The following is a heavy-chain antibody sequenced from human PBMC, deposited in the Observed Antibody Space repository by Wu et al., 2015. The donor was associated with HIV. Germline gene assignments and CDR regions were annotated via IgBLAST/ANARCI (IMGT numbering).Heavy chain of an antibody. CDR2: INPNSGGT. Sequence: QVQLVQSGAEVKKPGASVKVSCKASGYTFTGYYMHWVRQAPGQGLEWMGWINPNSGGTNYAQKFQGRVTMTRDTSISTAYMELSRLRSDDTAVYYCAREGCSSTSCYYYYMDVWGKGTTVTVSS. J-gene: IGHJ6*03. CDR3: AREGCSSTSCYYYYMDV. V-gene: IGHV1-2*02. CDR1: GYTFTGYY. D-gene: IGHD2-2*01.